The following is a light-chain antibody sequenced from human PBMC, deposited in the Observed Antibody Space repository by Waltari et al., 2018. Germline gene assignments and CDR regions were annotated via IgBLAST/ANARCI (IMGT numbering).Light chain of an antibody. CDR1: QSLSDW. CDR2: KAS. CDR3: QPYNSYSIM. J-gene: IGKJ5*01. Sequence: DIQMTQSPSALSASVGDRVTITCRASQSLSDWLAWYPQKPGKAPKLLIYKASSLESGVPSRFGGSGSGTEFTLTTSSLQPDDLATYYCQPYNSYSIMFGQGTRLEIK. V-gene: IGKV1-5*03.